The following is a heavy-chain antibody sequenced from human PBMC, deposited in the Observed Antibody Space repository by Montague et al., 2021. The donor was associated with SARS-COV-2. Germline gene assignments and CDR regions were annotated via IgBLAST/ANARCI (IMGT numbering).Heavy chain of an antibody. CDR1: GGSFSGYY. D-gene: IGHD3-3*01. CDR3: ATLPSSITIFGVVQGYYFDV. V-gene: IGHV4-34*01. Sequence: SETLSLTCAVYGGSFSGYYWSWIRQPPGKGLEWIGEINHSGSTKYNPSLKSRVTISVDTSKNQFSLKLSSVTAADTAVYYCATLPSSITIFGVVQGYYFDVWGQGTLVTVSS. CDR2: INHSGST. J-gene: IGHJ4*02.